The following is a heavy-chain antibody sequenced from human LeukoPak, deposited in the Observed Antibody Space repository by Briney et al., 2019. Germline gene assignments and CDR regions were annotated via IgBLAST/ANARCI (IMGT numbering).Heavy chain of an antibody. CDR3: ARVIAARPWYYFDY. V-gene: IGHV4-59*04. Sequence: PSETLSLTCTVSGGSISSYYWSWIRQPPGKGLEWIGYIYYSGSTYYNPSLKSRVTISVDTSKNQFSLKLSSVTAADTAVYYCARVIAARPWYYFDYWGQGTLVTVSS. CDR2: IYYSGST. D-gene: IGHD6-6*01. J-gene: IGHJ4*02. CDR1: GGSISSYY.